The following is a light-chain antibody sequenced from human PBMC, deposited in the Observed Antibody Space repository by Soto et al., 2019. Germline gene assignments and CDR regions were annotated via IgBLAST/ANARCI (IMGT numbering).Light chain of an antibody. Sequence: QSVLTQPPSASGFPGQSVTISCTGTSSDVGYYDYVSWYQQHPGKAPKLVIYGVTKRPSGVPDRVSASKSGNTASLTISGLQAEDEADYYCSSYTSSSTYVFGTGTKVTVL. CDR3: SSYTSSSTYV. CDR2: GVT. V-gene: IGLV2-8*01. J-gene: IGLJ1*01. CDR1: SSDVGYYDY.